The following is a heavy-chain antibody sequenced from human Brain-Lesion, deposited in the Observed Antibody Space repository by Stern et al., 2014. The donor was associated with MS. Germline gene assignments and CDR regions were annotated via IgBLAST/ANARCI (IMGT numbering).Heavy chain of an antibody. CDR1: GYTFIRYA. D-gene: IGHD3-22*01. J-gene: IGHJ4*02. CDR2: INGVDDKT. CDR3: ARDDHRDSSGHYAPFDY. V-gene: IGHV1-3*01. Sequence: VQLVESGAEVKKPGASVKVSCKASGYTFIRYAMQWVRQAPGKRLEGMGRINGVDDKTKYSHKFQGRVTITRDTSANTVYMELSSLRSEDTAVYYCARDDHRDSSGHYAPFDYWGQGTRVTVSS.